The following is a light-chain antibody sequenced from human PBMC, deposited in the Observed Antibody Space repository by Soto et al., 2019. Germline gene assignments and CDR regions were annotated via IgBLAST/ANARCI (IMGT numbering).Light chain of an antibody. CDR2: SNN. Sequence: QSVLTQPPSGSGTPGQRVTICRSGSSPNIGSNTVNWYQQLPGTAPKLLIYSNNQRPSGVPDRFSGSKSGTSASLAISGLQSEDEADYYCVAWDDSLNGVVFGGGTQLTVL. V-gene: IGLV1-44*01. CDR1: SPNIGSNT. CDR3: VAWDDSLNGVV. J-gene: IGLJ2*01.